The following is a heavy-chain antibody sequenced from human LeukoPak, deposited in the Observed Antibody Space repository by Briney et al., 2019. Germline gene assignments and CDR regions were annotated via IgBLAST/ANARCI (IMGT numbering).Heavy chain of an antibody. D-gene: IGHD6-19*01. J-gene: IGHJ6*03. CDR2: IIPIFGTA. CDR3: ARDVTVAGTFTRQNYYYYYMDV. V-gene: IGHV1-69*05. Sequence: SVKVSCKASGGTFSSYAISWVRQAPGQGLEWMGRIIPIFGTAKYAQKFQGRVTITTDESTSTAYMELSSLRSEDTAVYYCARDVTVAGTFTRQNYYYYYMDVWGKGTTVTVSS. CDR1: GGTFSSYA.